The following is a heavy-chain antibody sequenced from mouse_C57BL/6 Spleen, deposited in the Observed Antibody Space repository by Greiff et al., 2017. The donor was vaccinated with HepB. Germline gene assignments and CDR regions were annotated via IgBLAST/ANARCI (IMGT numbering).Heavy chain of an antibody. CDR2: INPNNGGT. J-gene: IGHJ3*01. V-gene: IGHV1-22*01. Sequence: EVQLQESGPELVKPGASVKMSCKASGYTFTDYNMHWVKQSHGKSLEWIGYINPNNGGTSYNQKFKGKATLTVNKSSSTAYMELRSLTSEDSAVYYCARGYYGSSWFAYGGQGTLVTVSA. CDR3: ARGYYGSSWFAY. D-gene: IGHD1-1*01. CDR1: GYTFTDYN.